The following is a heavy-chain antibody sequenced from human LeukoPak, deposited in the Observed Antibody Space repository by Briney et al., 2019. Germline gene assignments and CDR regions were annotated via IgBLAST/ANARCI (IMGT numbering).Heavy chain of an antibody. CDR2: IYYSGST. V-gene: IGHV4-30-4*01. CDR1: GGSISSGDYY. J-gene: IGHJ3*02. CDR3: ARDSTGVEFDI. Sequence: SETLSLTCTVSGGSISSGDYYWSWIRQPPGKGLEWIGYIYYSGSTYYNPSLKSRVTISVDTSKNQFSLKLISVTAADTAVYYCARDSTGVEFDIWGQGTMVTVSS. D-gene: IGHD3-3*01.